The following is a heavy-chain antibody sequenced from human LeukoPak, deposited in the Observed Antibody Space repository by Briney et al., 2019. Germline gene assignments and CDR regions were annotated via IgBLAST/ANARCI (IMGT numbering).Heavy chain of an antibody. D-gene: IGHD3-22*01. J-gene: IGHJ3*02. CDR2: FRSKAYGGTT. CDR1: GFTFGDYA. V-gene: IGHV3-49*03. CDR3: TLTHYYDSSGYLPFDAFDI. Sequence: GGSLRLSCTASGFTFGDYAMGWFRQAPGKGLDWVGFFRSKAYGGTTEYAASVKGRFTISRDDSKSIVYLQMNSLKTEDTAVYYCTLTHYYDSSGYLPFDAFDIWGQGTMVTVSS.